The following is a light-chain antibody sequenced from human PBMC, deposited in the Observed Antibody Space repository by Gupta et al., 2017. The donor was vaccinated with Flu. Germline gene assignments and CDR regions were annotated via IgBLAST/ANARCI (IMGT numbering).Light chain of an antibody. J-gene: IGKJ5*01. V-gene: IGKV2-28*01. Sequence: DIVMTQSPLSLPVTPGEPASISCRSSQSLLHRSGYNYLDWYLQRPGQSPQLLIYLGSSRAPGGPDRFSGSGSGTDFTLKISRVEADDVGVYYCMQSLQTPITFGQGTRLEI. CDR3: MQSLQTPIT. CDR1: QSLLHRSGYNY. CDR2: LGS.